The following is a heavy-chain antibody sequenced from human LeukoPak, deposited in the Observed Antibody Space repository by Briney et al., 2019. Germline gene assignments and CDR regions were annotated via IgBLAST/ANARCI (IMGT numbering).Heavy chain of an antibody. V-gene: IGHV3-21*01. CDR3: AREGSIYYDSSGYYYIDY. Sequence: NTGGSLRLPCAASGFTFSSYSMNWVRQAPGKGLEWVSSISSSSSYIYYADSVKGRFTISRDNAKNSLYLQMNSLRAEDTAVYYCAREGSIYYDSSGYYYIDYWGQGTLVTVSS. CDR2: ISSSSSYI. J-gene: IGHJ4*02. D-gene: IGHD3-22*01. CDR1: GFTFSSYS.